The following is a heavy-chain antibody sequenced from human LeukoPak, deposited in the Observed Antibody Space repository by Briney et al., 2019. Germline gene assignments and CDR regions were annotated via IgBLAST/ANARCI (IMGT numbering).Heavy chain of an antibody. Sequence: GGSLRLSCAASGFTFSSYAMSWVRQAPGKGLEWVAVISYDGSNKYYADSVKGRFTISRDNSKNTLYLQMNSLRAEDTAVYYCAKSMEAGDFWSGLDYWGQGTLVTVSS. CDR1: GFTFSSYA. J-gene: IGHJ4*02. CDR2: ISYDGSNK. CDR3: AKSMEAGDFWSGLDY. D-gene: IGHD3-3*01. V-gene: IGHV3-30*18.